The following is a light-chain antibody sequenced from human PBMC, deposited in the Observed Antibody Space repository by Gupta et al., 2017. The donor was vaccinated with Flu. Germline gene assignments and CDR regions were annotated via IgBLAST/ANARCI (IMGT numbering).Light chain of an antibody. CDR1: QSISSW. CDR2: KAS. CDR3: QQYHTYPYT. V-gene: IGKV1-5*03. Sequence: GDRVTITCRASQSISSWVAWYQQKPGKAPKVLIYKASSLESGVPSRFSGSGSGTEFTLTISSLQPDDFATYYCQQYHTYPYTFGQGTKLEMK. J-gene: IGKJ2*01.